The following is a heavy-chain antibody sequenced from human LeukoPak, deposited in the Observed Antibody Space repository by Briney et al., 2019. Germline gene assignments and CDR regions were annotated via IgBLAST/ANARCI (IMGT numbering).Heavy chain of an antibody. J-gene: IGHJ4*02. V-gene: IGHV3-53*05. Sequence: GGSLRLSCAASGFTVSSNYMSWVRQPPGKGLEWVSVIYSGGSTYYADSVKGRFTISRDNSKNTLYLQMNSLRAEDTAVYYCARDREAGTSYFDYWGQGTLVTVSS. D-gene: IGHD6-19*01. CDR3: ARDREAGTSYFDY. CDR2: IYSGGST. CDR1: GFTVSSNY.